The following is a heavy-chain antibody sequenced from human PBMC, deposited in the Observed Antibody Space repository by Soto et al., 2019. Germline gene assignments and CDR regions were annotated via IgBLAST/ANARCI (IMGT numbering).Heavy chain of an antibody. CDR2: IYSGGST. J-gene: IGHJ4*02. D-gene: IGHD3-22*01. CDR1: GFTVSSNY. CDR3: ASSFSYYDSSGPVL. V-gene: IGHV3-53*01. Sequence: GGSLRLSCAASGFTVSSNYMSWVRQAPGKGLEWVSVIYSGGSTYYADSVKGRFTISRDNSKNTLYLQMNSLRAEDTAVYYCASSFSYYDSSGPVLWGQGTLVTVSS.